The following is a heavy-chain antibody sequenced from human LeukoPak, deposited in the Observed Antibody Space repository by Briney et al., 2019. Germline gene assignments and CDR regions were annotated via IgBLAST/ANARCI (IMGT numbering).Heavy chain of an antibody. CDR1: GFTFGDYA. Sequence: GGSLRLSCTASGFTFGDYAMSWVRQAPGKGLEWVGFIRSKAYGGTTEYAASVKGRFTISRDDSKSIAYLQMNSRKTEDTAVYYCTREGDYLDYWGQGTLVTVSS. CDR2: IRSKAYGGTT. J-gene: IGHJ4*02. V-gene: IGHV3-49*04. CDR3: TREGDYLDY.